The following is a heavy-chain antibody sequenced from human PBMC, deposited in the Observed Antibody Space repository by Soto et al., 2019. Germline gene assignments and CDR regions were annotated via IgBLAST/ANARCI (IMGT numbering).Heavy chain of an antibody. CDR2: ISSAGGT. Sequence: EVQLVASGGGLVQPGGSLRLSCAASGITVTNCFMTWVRQAPGKGLEWVSVISSAGGTYYADSVKGRFTISRDNYRNTLYLQMNTLRAEDTAVYYCARDELGGAYDFWHGGQGTLVTVSS. V-gene: IGHV3-66*01. D-gene: IGHD3-3*01. CDR1: GITVTNCF. J-gene: IGHJ4*02. CDR3: ARDELGGAYDFWH.